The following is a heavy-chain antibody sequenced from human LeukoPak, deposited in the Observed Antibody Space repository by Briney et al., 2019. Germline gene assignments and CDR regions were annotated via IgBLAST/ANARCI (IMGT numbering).Heavy chain of an antibody. CDR1: GFTFSSYG. CDR2: ISYDGSNK. CDR3: AKGDSSGYYYPLDAFDI. Sequence: GGSLRLSCVASGFTFSSYGMHWVRQAPGKGLEWVAVISYDGSNKYYADSVKGRFTISRDNSKNTLYLQMNSLRAEDTAVYYCAKGDSSGYYYPLDAFDIWGQGTMVTVSS. J-gene: IGHJ3*02. V-gene: IGHV3-30*18. D-gene: IGHD3-22*01.